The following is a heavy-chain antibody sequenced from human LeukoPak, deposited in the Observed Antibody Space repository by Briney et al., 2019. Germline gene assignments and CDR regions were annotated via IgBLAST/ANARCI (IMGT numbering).Heavy chain of an antibody. Sequence: GGSLRLSCAASGFTVSSNYMSWVRQAPGKGLEWVSVIYSGGSTYYADSVKGRFTISRDNSKNTLYLQMNSLRAEDTAVYYWARDFPYDSSGFRPKGDYWGQGTLVTVSS. D-gene: IGHD3-22*01. CDR2: IYSGGST. CDR1: GFTVSSNY. J-gene: IGHJ4*02. CDR3: ARDFPYDSSGFRPKGDY. V-gene: IGHV3-53*01.